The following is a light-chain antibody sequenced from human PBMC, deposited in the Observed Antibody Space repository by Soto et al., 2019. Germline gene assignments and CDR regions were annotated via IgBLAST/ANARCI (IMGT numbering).Light chain of an antibody. Sequence: QSALTQPPSASGSPGQSVTISCTGTSTDVGGYSYVSWYQQHPGKAPKLMIYEVFQRPSGVPDRFSGSKSGNTASLTVSGLQAEDEADYYCSSYADNNNVIFGGGTKVTVL. CDR3: SSYADNNNVI. V-gene: IGLV2-8*01. J-gene: IGLJ2*01. CDR2: EVF. CDR1: STDVGGYSY.